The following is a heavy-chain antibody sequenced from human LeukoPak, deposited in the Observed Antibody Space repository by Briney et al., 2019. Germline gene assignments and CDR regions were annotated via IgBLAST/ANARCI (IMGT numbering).Heavy chain of an antibody. CDR1: GGSFSGYY. Sequence: SETLSLTCAVYGGSFSGYYWSWLRQPPGKGMEGIGAINHSGSTNYTPSLKSRVTISVDTSNNQFSLKLSSVTAADTAVYYCARDGDYGDGNYWGQGTLVPVSS. J-gene: IGHJ4*02. CDR3: ARDGDYGDGNY. CDR2: INHSGST. D-gene: IGHD4-17*01. V-gene: IGHV4-34*01.